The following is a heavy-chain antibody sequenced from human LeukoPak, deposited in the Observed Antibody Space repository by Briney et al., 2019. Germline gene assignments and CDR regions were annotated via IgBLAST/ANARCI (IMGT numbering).Heavy chain of an antibody. CDR1: GFTFGDYA. CDR2: IRSKAYGGTT. Sequence: GGSLRLSCTASGFTFGDYAMSWVRQAPGKGLEWVGFIRSKAYGGTTEYAASVKGRFTISRDDSKSIAYLQMNSLKTEDTAVYYCTGEVSSGYYFDNDYWGQGALVTVSS. J-gene: IGHJ4*02. D-gene: IGHD3-22*01. V-gene: IGHV3-49*04. CDR3: TGEVSSGYYFDNDY.